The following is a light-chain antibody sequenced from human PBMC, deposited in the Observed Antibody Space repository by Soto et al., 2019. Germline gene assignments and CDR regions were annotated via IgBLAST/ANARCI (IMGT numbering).Light chain of an antibody. CDR3: QQLNSYLWT. CDR2: AAS. Sequence: DIPLTQSPSFLSASVGERVTITCRASQGISSSLAWYQQKPGKAPKLLIYAASTLQSGVPSRFSGSGSGTEFTLTISSLQPEDFATYYCQQLNSYLWTFGQGTKVEI. J-gene: IGKJ1*01. CDR1: QGISSS. V-gene: IGKV1-9*01.